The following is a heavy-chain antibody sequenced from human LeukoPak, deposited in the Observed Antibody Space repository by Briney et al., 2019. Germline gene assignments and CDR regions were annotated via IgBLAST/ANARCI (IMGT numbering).Heavy chain of an antibody. V-gene: IGHV3-23*01. D-gene: IGHD3-3*01. CDR2: ISGSGGST. J-gene: IGHJ3*02. CDR1: GFTFSSYA. Sequence: PGGSLRLSCAASGFTFSSYAMSWVRQAPGKGLEWVSAISGSGGSTYYADSVKGRFTISRDNSKNTLYLQMNSLRAEDTAVYYCAKDGLLRFLEWQTHAFDIWGQGTMVTVSS. CDR3: AKDGLLRFLEWQTHAFDI.